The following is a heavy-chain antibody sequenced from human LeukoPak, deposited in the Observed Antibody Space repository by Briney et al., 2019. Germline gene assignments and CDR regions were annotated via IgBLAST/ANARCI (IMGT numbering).Heavy chain of an antibody. D-gene: IGHD3-10*01. Sequence: GASVKVSCKASGYTFTGYYMHWVRQAPGQGLEWMGWINPNSGGTNYAQKFQGRVTMTRDTSISTAYMELSRLRSDDTAVYYCARDPFGSPFLFDYWGQGTLVTVSS. CDR1: GYTFTGYY. J-gene: IGHJ4*02. CDR3: ARDPFGSPFLFDY. V-gene: IGHV1-2*02. CDR2: INPNSGGT.